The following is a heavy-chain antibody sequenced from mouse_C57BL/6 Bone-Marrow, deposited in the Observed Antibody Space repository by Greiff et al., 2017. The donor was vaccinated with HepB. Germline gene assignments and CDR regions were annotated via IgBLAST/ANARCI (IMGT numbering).Heavy chain of an antibody. CDR3: EGLPFAY. CDR2: ISSGGSYT. V-gene: IGHV5-6*01. J-gene: IGHJ3*01. D-gene: IGHD2-4*01. Sequence: EVMLVESGGDLVKPGGSLKLSCAASGFTFSSYGMSWVRQTPDQRLEWVATISSGGSYTYYPDSVKGRFTIARDNAKNTLYLQMSSLKSEDTAMYYGEGLPFAYWGQGTLVTVSA. CDR1: GFTFSSYG.